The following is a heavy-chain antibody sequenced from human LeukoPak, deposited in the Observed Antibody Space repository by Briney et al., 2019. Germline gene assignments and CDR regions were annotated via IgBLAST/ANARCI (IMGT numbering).Heavy chain of an antibody. D-gene: IGHD1-26*01. V-gene: IGHV3-30*03. CDR3: ARELSGRGAY. J-gene: IGHJ4*02. Sequence: GGSLRLSCAASGFTFSSYSMNWVRQAPGKGLEWVAVISYDGSNKYYADSVKGRFTISRDNSKNTLYLQMNSLRAEDTAVYYCARELSGRGAYWGQGTLVTVSS. CDR2: ISYDGSNK. CDR1: GFTFSSYS.